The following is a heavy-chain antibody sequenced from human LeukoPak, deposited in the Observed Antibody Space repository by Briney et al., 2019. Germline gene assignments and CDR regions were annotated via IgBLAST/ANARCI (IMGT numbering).Heavy chain of an antibody. CDR1: GASISSYY. CDR2: AHYSGST. J-gene: IGHJ4*02. Sequence: SETLSLTCSVSGASISSYYWNWIRQPPGKGLEWIGYAHYSGSTDSNPSLKSRLTISVDTSQNQFYLKLSSVTAADTAVYYCARDGYSGSDALWGQGTLVTVSS. CDR3: ARDGYSGSDAL. V-gene: IGHV4-59*01. D-gene: IGHD5-12*01.